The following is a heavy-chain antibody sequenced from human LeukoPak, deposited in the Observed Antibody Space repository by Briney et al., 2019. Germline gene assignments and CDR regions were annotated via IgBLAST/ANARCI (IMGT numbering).Heavy chain of an antibody. D-gene: IGHD2-15*01. Sequence: SETLSLTCTVSGGSVSSGSYYWSWIRQPPGKGLEWIGYIYYSGSTNYNPSLKSRVTISVDTSKNQFCLKLSSVAAADTAVYYCARARYCSGGSCYLDYWGQGTLVTVSS. CDR1: GGSVSSGSYY. CDR2: IYYSGST. J-gene: IGHJ4*02. CDR3: ARARYCSGGSCYLDY. V-gene: IGHV4-61*01.